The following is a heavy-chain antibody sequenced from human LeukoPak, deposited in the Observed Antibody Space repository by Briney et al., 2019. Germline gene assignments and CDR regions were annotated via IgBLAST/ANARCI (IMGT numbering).Heavy chain of an antibody. Sequence: ASVKVSCKASGYTFTSYAMNWVRQAPGQGLEWMGWINTNTGNPTYAQGFTGRFVFSLDTSVSTAYLQISSLKAEDTAVYYCAKDLGPQLLHNWFDPWGQGTLVTVSS. V-gene: IGHV7-4-1*02. CDR2: INTNTGNP. J-gene: IGHJ5*02. CDR1: GYTFTSYA. D-gene: IGHD2-2*01. CDR3: AKDLGPQLLHNWFDP.